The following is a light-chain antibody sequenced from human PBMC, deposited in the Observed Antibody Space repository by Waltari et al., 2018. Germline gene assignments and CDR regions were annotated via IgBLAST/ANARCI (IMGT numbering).Light chain of an antibody. J-gene: IGKJ2*01. V-gene: IGKV3-20*01. Sequence: IGLTQSPGTLSFSPGERATLPCRASQSVRGSYLAWYQQKPGQAPRILIYGASSRAIGIPDRFSGSGSGTDFTLTISRLEPEDVAFYHCHQYIGWPYTFAQGTKLEL. CDR2: GAS. CDR3: HQYIGWPYT. CDR1: QSVRGSY.